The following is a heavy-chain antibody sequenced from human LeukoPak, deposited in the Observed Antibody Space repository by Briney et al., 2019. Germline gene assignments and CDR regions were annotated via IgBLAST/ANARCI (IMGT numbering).Heavy chain of an antibody. CDR2: ISAYNGNT. D-gene: IGHD2-15*01. CDR1: GYTFTSYG. CDR3: ARTLGYCSGGSCHAPGGPHSWFDP. J-gene: IGHJ5*02. V-gene: IGHV1-18*01. Sequence: ASVKVSFKASGYTFTSYGISWVRQAPGQGLEWMGWISAYNGNTNYAQKLQGRVTMTTDTSTSTAYMELRSLRSDDTAVYYCARTLGYCSGGSCHAPGGPHSWFDPWGQGTLVTVSS.